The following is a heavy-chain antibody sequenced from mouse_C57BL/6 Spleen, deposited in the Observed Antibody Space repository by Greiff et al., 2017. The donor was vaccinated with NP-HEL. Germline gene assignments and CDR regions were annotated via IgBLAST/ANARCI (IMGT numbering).Heavy chain of an antibody. CDR3: TTPPAAEGFAY. V-gene: IGHV14-4*01. Sequence: EVQLQQSGAELVRPGASVKLSCTASGFNIKDDYMHWVKQRPEQGLEWLGWIDPENGDTEYASKFQGKATITADTSSNTAYLQLSSLTSEDTAVEYCTTPPAAEGFAYWGQGTRVTVSA. J-gene: IGHJ3*01. CDR1: GFNIKDDY. CDR2: IDPENGDT.